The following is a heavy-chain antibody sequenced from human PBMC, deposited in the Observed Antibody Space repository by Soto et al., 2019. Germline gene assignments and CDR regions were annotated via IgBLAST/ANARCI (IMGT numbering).Heavy chain of an antibody. J-gene: IGHJ5*02. D-gene: IGHD2-2*01. V-gene: IGHV4-39*01. CDR2: IYYSGST. Sequence: QLQLQESGPGLVKPSETLSLTCTVSGGSISSSSYYWGWIRQPPGKGLEWIGSIYYSGSTYYNPSLKSRVTMSVDTSKNQFSLKLSSVTAADTAVYYCARRPTEGYCSSTSCPPYNWFDPWGQGNLVNVSS. CDR1: GGSISSSSYY. CDR3: ARRPTEGYCSSTSCPPYNWFDP.